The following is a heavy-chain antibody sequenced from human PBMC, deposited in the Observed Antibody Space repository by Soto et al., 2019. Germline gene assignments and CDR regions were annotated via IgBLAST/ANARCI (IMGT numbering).Heavy chain of an antibody. J-gene: IGHJ4*02. V-gene: IGHV3-23*01. CDR1: GFTFSVFA. D-gene: IGHD6-19*01. Sequence: PGGSLRLSCGASGFTFSVFAMTWVRQAPGKGLEWVSTISGSSGSTYFADSVKGRFTISRDNSNNTLYLQMNRLRTEDTAVYFCVRRNVLTVAGIRHIDYWCPATLLTV. CDR2: ISGSSGST. CDR3: VRRNVLTVAGIRHIDY.